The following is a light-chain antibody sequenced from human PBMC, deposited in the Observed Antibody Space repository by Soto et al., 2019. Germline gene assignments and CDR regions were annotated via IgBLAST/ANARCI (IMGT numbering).Light chain of an antibody. V-gene: IGKV4-1*01. CDR2: WAT. J-gene: IGKJ4*01. Sequence: DIVMTPSPDSLRVSLGERATITCTSSLNIYFRSNNRNYLAWYQQKSGQPPKLLIYWATTREPGVPDRFSGSGSGTYFTLTIDNVQPDDVAVYYCQQYYTTPLTFGGGTRVDIK. CDR3: QQYYTTPLT. CDR1: LNIYFRSNNRNY.